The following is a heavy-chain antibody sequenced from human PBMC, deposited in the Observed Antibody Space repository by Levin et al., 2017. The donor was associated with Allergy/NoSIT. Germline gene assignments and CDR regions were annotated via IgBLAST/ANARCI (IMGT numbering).Heavy chain of an antibody. Sequence: PGGSLRLSCAASGFTFSSYSMNWVRQAPGKGLEWVSSISSSSSYIYYADSVKGRFTISRDNAKNSLYLQMNSLRAEDTAVYYCARDHRDCSGGSCVHDAFDIWGQGTMVTVSS. CDR2: ISSSSSYI. J-gene: IGHJ3*02. CDR1: GFTFSSYS. CDR3: ARDHRDCSGGSCVHDAFDI. D-gene: IGHD2-15*01. V-gene: IGHV3-21*01.